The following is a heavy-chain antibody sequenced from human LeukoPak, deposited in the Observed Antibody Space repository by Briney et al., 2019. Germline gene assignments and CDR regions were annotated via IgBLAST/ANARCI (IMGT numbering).Heavy chain of an antibody. V-gene: IGHV3-23*01. D-gene: IGHD3-16*01. CDR3: ANLNAPYWGNLDY. CDR2: ISDSGVTA. CDR1: GFTFSNYA. Sequence: GGSLRLSCVVSGFTFSNYAMGWVRQAPGQGLDWVSAISDSGVTAYYADSVKGRFTISRDNSKSTLYLQMNSLRAEDTAVYYCANLNAPYWGNLDYWAREPWSPSPQ. J-gene: IGHJ4*02.